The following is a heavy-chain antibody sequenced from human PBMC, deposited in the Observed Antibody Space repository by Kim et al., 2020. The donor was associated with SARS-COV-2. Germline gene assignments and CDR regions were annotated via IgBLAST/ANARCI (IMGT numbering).Heavy chain of an antibody. J-gene: IGHJ5*02. CDR1: GGSISSYY. CDR3: ARDAQGVVPAATAFDP. V-gene: IGHV4-4*07. CDR2: IYTSGST. D-gene: IGHD2-2*01. Sequence: SETLSLTCTVSGGSISSYYWSWIRQPAGKGLEWIGRIYTSGSTNYNPSLKSRVTMSVDTSKNQFSLKLSSVTAADTAVYYCARDAQGVVPAATAFDPWGQGTLVTVSS.